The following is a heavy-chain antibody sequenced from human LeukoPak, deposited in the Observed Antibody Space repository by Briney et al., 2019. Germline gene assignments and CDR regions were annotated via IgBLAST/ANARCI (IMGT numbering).Heavy chain of an antibody. CDR3: ARHEQRLVTGYDD. CDR2: IYTSGST. Sequence: PSETLSLTCTVSGGSISGHYWSWMRQPPGKGLEWIGYIYTSGSTNYNPSLKSRVTISVDTSKNQFSLKLTSVTAADTAVYYCARHEQRLVTGYDDWGREPWSPSPQ. CDR1: GGSISGHY. D-gene: IGHD6-13*01. V-gene: IGHV4-4*09. J-gene: IGHJ4*02.